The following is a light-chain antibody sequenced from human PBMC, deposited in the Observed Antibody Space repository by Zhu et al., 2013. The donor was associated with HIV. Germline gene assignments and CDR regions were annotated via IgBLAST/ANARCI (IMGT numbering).Light chain of an antibody. CDR2: EVN. J-gene: IGLJ3*02. CDR3: SSYTSTSTWV. Sequence: QSALTQPASVSGSPGQSITISCTGTSSDIGSYNYVSWYQRHPGKAPKLMIYEVNNRPSGVSNRFSGSKSDNTASLTISGLQAEDEADYYCSSYTSTSTWVFGGGTKLTVL. V-gene: IGLV2-14*01. CDR1: SSDIGSYNY.